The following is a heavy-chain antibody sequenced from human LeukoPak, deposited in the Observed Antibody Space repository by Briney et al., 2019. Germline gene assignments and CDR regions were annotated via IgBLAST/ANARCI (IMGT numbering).Heavy chain of an antibody. Sequence: SETLSLTCTVSGGSISSYYWSWIRQPPGKGLEWIGYIYYSGSTNYNPSLKSRVTISVDTSKNQFSLKLSSVTAADTAVYYCAKALSGRGGFDYWGQGTLVTVSS. CDR3: AKALSGRGGFDY. CDR1: GGSISSYY. D-gene: IGHD3-3*01. CDR2: IYYSGST. J-gene: IGHJ4*02. V-gene: IGHV4-59*08.